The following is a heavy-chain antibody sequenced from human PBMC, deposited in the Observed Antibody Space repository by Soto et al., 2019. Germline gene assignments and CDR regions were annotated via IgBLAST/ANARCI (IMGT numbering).Heavy chain of an antibody. CDR2: MSYDGNKI. Sequence: QVQLVESGGGVVQPGRSLRLSCAASGFTFSTYAVHWVRQAPGKGLEWVAVMSYDGNKIYYADSVKGRFTISRDNSKNTLYLQMNSLRAEDMAVYYCAKILVSHAIVAYGMDVWGHGTTVTVSS. D-gene: IGHD2-2*01. CDR1: GFTFSTYA. CDR3: AKILVSHAIVAYGMDV. J-gene: IGHJ6*02. V-gene: IGHV3-30-3*01.